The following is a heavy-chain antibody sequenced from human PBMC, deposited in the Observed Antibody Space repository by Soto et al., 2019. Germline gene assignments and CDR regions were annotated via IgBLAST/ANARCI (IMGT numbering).Heavy chain of an antibody. CDR1: GYPFPTYD. Sequence: ASVKVSCKASGYPFPTYDIHWVRQAPGQGLEWVGWINAGEGKTRYSHKFQGRVTITRDQSANTTYMELSSLKSEDTAVYYCASCLRDLTIFGVAHAVYYWGQGTLVTVSS. J-gene: IGHJ4*02. V-gene: IGHV1-3*01. D-gene: IGHD3-3*01. CDR3: ASCLRDLTIFGVAHAVYY. CDR2: INAGEGKT.